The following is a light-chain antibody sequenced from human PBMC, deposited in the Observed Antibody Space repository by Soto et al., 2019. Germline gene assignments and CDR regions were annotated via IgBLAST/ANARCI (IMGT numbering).Light chain of an antibody. V-gene: IGLV2-8*01. CDR2: EVS. CDR1: SSDVGGYNY. J-gene: IGLJ1*01. Sequence: QSALTQPPSASGSPGQSVTTSCTGTSSDVGGYNYVSWYQQHPGKAPKLMIYEVSERPSGVPDRFSGSKSGNTASLTVSGLQAEDEADYYCSSYAGSNRVFGTGTKLTVL. CDR3: SSYAGSNRV.